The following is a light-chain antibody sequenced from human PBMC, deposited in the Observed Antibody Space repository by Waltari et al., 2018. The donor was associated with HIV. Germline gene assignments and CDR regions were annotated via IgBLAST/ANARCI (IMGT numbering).Light chain of an antibody. CDR1: ILGNYF. CDR2: GKN. Sequence: SSELTQDPAVSVALGQTVRITCPGDILGNYFASWYQQKPGPAPVLVMYGKNNRPSGIPDRFAVSSSGTTASVIITGAQAEDEADYYCNSRDSSGVVFGGGTKLTVL. V-gene: IGLV3-19*01. CDR3: NSRDSSGVV. J-gene: IGLJ2*01.